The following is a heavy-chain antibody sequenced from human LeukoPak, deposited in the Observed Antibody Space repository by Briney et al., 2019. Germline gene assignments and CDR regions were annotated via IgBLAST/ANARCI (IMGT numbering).Heavy chain of an antibody. Sequence: GGSLRLSCAASGFTFSSYGMHWVRQAPGKGLEWVAVIWYDGSDKYYADSVKGRFTISRDNSKNTLYLQMNSLRAEDTAVYYCARDRGIYYYYGMDVWGQGTTVTVSS. V-gene: IGHV3-33*01. CDR3: ARDRGIYYYYGMDV. CDR2: IWYDGSDK. D-gene: IGHD3-10*01. J-gene: IGHJ6*02. CDR1: GFTFSSYG.